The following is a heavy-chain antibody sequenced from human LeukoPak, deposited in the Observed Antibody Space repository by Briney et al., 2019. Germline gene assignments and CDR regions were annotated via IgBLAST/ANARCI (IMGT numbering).Heavy chain of an antibody. D-gene: IGHD3-16*02. CDR3: ARSYYDYVWGSYPYFDY. V-gene: IGHV4-4*07. CDR1: GGSISSYY. CDR2: IYTSGST. J-gene: IGHJ4*02. Sequence: SETLSLTCTVSGGSISSYYCSWIRQPAGKGLEWIGRIYTSGSTNYNPSLKSRVTMSVDTSKNQFSLKLSSVTAADTAVYYCARSYYDYVWGSYPYFDYWGQGTLVTVSS.